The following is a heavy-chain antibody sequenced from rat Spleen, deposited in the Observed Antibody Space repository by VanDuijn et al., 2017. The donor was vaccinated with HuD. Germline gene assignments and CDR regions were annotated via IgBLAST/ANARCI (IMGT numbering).Heavy chain of an antibody. D-gene: IGHD1-9*01. CDR2: IGNKGSIT. Sequence: EVQLVESGGGLVQPGRSLKLSCAVSGFTFSNYGLHWIRQAPTKGLEWVATIGNKGSITYYRDSVKGRFTISRDDAKSTLYLQMDSLRSDDTAIYYCTTGGDILWPPYFDYWGQGVKVTVSS. V-gene: IGHV5-19*01. CDR1: GFTFSNYG. J-gene: IGHJ2*01. CDR3: TTGGDILWPPYFDY.